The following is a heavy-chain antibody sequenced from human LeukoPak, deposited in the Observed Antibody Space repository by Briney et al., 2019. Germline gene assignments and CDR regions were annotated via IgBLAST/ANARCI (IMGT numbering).Heavy chain of an antibody. CDR3: ARNLVYAIST. D-gene: IGHD2-8*01. Sequence: GGSLRLSCAASGFTFDDYGMSWVRQAPGKGLEWVSGINWNGGSTGYADSVKGRFTISRDNTRNSLYLQMNSLRAEDTAVYYCARNLVYAISTWGQGTLVTVSS. V-gene: IGHV3-20*04. CDR2: INWNGGST. CDR1: GFTFDDYG. J-gene: IGHJ5*02.